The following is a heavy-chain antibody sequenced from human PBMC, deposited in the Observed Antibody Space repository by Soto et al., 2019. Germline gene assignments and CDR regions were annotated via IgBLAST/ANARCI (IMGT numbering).Heavy chain of an antibody. CDR1: GFTFSNYA. D-gene: IGHD1-1*01. Sequence: LRLSCAASGFTFSNYAMRLVRQAPGKGLEWVALTSYDGNNEYYTDSVKGRFTISRDNSKNTLFLQMNSPRPEDTAVYYCAKDKGVFNWATSYFDYWGQGALVTVSS. CDR2: TSYDGNNE. CDR3: AKDKGVFNWATSYFDY. V-gene: IGHV3-30*18. J-gene: IGHJ4*02.